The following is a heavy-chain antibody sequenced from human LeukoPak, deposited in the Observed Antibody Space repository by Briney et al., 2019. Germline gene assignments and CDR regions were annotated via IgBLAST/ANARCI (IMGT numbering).Heavy chain of an antibody. Sequence: SETLSLTCTVSGGSISSYYWSWIRQPPGKGLEWIGYIYYSGSTNYNPSLKSRVTISVDTSKNQFSLKLGSVTAADTAVYYCARVNGSYLFFDYWGQGTLVTVSS. CDR1: GGSISSYY. D-gene: IGHD1-26*01. V-gene: IGHV4-59*01. CDR2: IYYSGST. CDR3: ARVNGSYLFFDY. J-gene: IGHJ4*02.